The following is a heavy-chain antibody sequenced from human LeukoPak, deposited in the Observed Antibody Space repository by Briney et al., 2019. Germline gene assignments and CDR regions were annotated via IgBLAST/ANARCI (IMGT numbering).Heavy chain of an antibody. CDR2: ISGSGGST. CDR3: AMTPRYSSSWYLFDY. CDR1: GFTLSSYA. J-gene: IGHJ4*02. D-gene: IGHD6-13*01. V-gene: IGHV3-23*01. Sequence: GASLRLSCAASGFTLSSYAMSWVRQAAGEGVEGVSAISGSGGSTYYADCVKGRFTISRDNSKNTLYLQMNSLRAEDTAVYYCAMTPRYSSSWYLFDYWGQGTLVTVSS.